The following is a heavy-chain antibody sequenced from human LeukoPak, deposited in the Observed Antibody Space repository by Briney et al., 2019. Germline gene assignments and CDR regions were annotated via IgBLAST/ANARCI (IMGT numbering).Heavy chain of an antibody. CDR3: ARCSGGSCYRSDDY. CDR2: ISSSGGYI. Sequence: PGGSLRLSCAASGFTFSNYEMHWVRQAPGKGLEWVSSISSSGGYIYYADSVEGRFTISRDNAKHSLYLQMNSLRADDTAVYYCARCSGGSCYRSDDYWGQGTLVTVSS. CDR1: GFTFSNYE. J-gene: IGHJ4*02. D-gene: IGHD2-15*01. V-gene: IGHV3-21*01.